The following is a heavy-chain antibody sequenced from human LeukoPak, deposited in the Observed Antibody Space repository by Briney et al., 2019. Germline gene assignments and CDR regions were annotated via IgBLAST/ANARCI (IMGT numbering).Heavy chain of an antibody. D-gene: IGHD2-2*01. V-gene: IGHV1-46*01. CDR3: ARDLRYCSSTSCYVPARY. CDR1: GYTFTSYY. CDR2: INPSGGST. Sequence: ASVKVSCKASGYTFTSYYMHWVRQAPGQGLEWMGIINPSGGSTSYAQKFQGRVTMTTDTSTSTAYMELRSLRSDDTAVYYCARDLRYCSSTSCYVPARYWGQGTLVTVSS. J-gene: IGHJ4*02.